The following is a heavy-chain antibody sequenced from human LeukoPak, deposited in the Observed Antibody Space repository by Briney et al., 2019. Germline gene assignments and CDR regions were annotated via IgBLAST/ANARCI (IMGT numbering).Heavy chain of an antibody. CDR2: INPNSGDT. CDR1: GYTFTDYY. D-gene: IGHD1-1*01. J-gene: IGHJ3*02. Sequence: GASVKVSCKTSGYTFTDYYMHWVRQAPGQGLEWMGWINPNSGDTNYAQKFQGRVTMTRDTSISTAYMELSRLRSDDTAVYYCARYDLDDAFDIWGQGTLVTVSS. V-gene: IGHV1-2*02. CDR3: ARYDLDDAFDI.